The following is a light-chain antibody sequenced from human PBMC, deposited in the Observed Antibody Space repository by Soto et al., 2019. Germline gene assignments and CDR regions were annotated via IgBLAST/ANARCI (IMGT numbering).Light chain of an antibody. CDR3: SSYTSSSTLLYV. CDR2: DDS. J-gene: IGLJ1*01. Sequence: QSALTQPASVSGSPGQSITISCTGTSSDVGGYNYVSWYQQHPGKAPKLMIYDDSNRPSGVSNRVSGSKSGNTASLTISGLQAEDEADYYCSSYTSSSTLLYVFGTGTKLTVL. CDR1: SSDVGGYNY. V-gene: IGLV2-14*01.